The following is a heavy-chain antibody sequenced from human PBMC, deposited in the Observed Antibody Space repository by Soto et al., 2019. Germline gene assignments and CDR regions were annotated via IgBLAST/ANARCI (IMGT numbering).Heavy chain of an antibody. CDR3: ASGLLWHYDFWSGHSLYYYYGMDV. CDR2: IIPIFGTA. Sequence: SVKVSCKASGGTFSSYAISWVRQAPGQGLEWMGGIIPIFGTANYAQKFQGRVTITADKSTSTAYMELSSLRSEDTAVYHCASGLLWHYDFWSGHSLYYYYGMDVWGQGTTVTVSS. J-gene: IGHJ6*02. CDR1: GGTFSSYA. V-gene: IGHV1-69*06. D-gene: IGHD3-3*01.